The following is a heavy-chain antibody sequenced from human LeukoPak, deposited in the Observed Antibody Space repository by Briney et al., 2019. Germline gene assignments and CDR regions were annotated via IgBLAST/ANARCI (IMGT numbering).Heavy chain of an antibody. J-gene: IGHJ4*02. CDR1: GGSISSSSYY. D-gene: IGHD1-26*01. CDR3: ARHGDGESGSYYPLGY. CDR2: IYYSGST. V-gene: IGHV4-39*01. Sequence: SEXLSLTXXVSGGSISSSSYYWGWIRQPPGKGLXWIGSIYYSGSTYYNPSLKSRVTISVDTSKNQFSLKLSSVTAADTAVYYCARHGDGESGSYYPLGYWGQGPLVTVSS.